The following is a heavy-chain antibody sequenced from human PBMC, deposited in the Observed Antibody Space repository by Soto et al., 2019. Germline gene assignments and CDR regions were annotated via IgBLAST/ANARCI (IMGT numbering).Heavy chain of an antibody. V-gene: IGHV4-39*01. Sequence: PSETLSLTCTVSGGSISSSSYYWGWIRQPPGMGLEWIGSIYYSGSTYYNPSLKSRVTISVDTSKNQFSLKLSSVTAADTAVYYCARLRHYYGSGSDYYFDYWGQGTLVTVSS. CDR2: IYYSGST. D-gene: IGHD3-10*01. CDR1: GGSISSSSYY. J-gene: IGHJ4*02. CDR3: ARLRHYYGSGSDYYFDY.